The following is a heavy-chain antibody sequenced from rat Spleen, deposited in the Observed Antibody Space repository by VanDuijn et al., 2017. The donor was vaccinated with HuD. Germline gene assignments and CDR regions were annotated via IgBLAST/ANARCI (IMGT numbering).Heavy chain of an antibody. D-gene: IGHD1-9*01. J-gene: IGHJ2*01. CDR1: GFSLTSNG. V-gene: IGHV2-1*01. CDR3: SRRAMGITPFDH. CDR2: MKSGGSA. Sequence: QVQLKESGPGLVQPSQTLSLTCTVSGFSLTSNGVTWVRQIPGKGLEWIGGMKSGGSAYYNSALKSRLSISRDTSKSQVFLKMNSLQPEDTATYFCSRRAMGITPFDHWGQGVMVTVSS.